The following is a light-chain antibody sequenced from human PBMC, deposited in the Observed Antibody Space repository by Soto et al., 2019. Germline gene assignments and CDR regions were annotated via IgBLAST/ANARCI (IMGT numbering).Light chain of an antibody. J-gene: IGLJ1*01. V-gene: IGLV2-14*03. CDR1: SSDVGGYKY. Sequence: QSALTQPASVSGSPGQSITISCTGTSSDVGGYKYVSWYQRHPGEAPKLIIYDVSNRPSGVSDRFSGSKSGNTASLTISGLQAEDEADYYCSSYTSSISYVFGTGTKVTVL. CDR2: DVS. CDR3: SSYTSSISYV.